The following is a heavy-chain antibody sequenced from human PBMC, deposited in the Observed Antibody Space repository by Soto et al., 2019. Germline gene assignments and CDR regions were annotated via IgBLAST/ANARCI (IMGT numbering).Heavy chain of an antibody. V-gene: IGHV3-15*01. Sequence: GGSLRLSCAASGFTFSNAWMSWVRQAPGKGLEWVGRIKSKTDGGTTDYAAPVKGRFTISRDDSKNTLYLQMNSLRSEDTAVYYCAREVVPYYDFWSGYQYFDYWGQGTLVTVSS. CDR1: GFTFSNAW. CDR3: AREVVPYYDFWSGYQYFDY. D-gene: IGHD3-3*01. CDR2: IKSKTDGGTT. J-gene: IGHJ4*02.